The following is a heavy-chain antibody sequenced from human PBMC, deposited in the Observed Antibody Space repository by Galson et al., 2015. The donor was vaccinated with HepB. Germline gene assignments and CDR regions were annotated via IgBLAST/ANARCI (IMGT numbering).Heavy chain of an antibody. J-gene: IGHJ6*02. CDR1: GYTFTNYV. CDR2: INGGNGNT. Sequence: VKVSCKASGYTFTNYVVHWVRQAPGQRLEWMGWINGGNGNTKYSQKLQGRVTIIRDTSASTAYMELSSLRSEDTAVYYCASVHLKYSYYYYGMGVWGQGTTVTVSS. V-gene: IGHV1-3*01. CDR3: ASVHLKYSYYYYGMGV. D-gene: IGHD2-15*01.